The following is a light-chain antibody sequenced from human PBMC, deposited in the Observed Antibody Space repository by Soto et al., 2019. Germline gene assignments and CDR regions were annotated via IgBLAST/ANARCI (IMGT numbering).Light chain of an antibody. CDR3: QQSYSTPQAT. V-gene: IGKV1-39*01. Sequence: DIQMTQSPSSLSASVGDGVTITCRASQSISTYLNWYQQKPGKAPKLLIYAASNLQSGVPSRFSGSGFAADFTLTISSLHPEDVATYYCQQSYSTPQATFGGGTKVEIK. J-gene: IGKJ4*01. CDR1: QSISTY. CDR2: AAS.